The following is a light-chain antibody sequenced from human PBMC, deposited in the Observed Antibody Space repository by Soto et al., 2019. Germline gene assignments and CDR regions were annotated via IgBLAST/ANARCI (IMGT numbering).Light chain of an antibody. CDR1: QDIAIY. V-gene: IGKV1-39*01. CDR3: QQRYSTTPT. Sequence: IQLTHSPSSLSASVGDRGTITCRASQDIAIYLAWYQQKPGEAPKLLIYAASSLQSGVPSRFSGSGSGTDFTLTISSLKNEDFATYYCQQRYSTTPTFGQGTKVDIK. CDR2: AAS. J-gene: IGKJ1*01.